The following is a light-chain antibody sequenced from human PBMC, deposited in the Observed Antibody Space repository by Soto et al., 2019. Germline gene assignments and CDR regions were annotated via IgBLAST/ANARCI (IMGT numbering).Light chain of an antibody. CDR1: QSVSSTY. CDR2: GAS. CDR3: LQYGDSPWT. V-gene: IGKV3-20*01. J-gene: IGKJ1*01. Sequence: EIVLTQSPGTLSLSPGERATLSCRASQSVSSTYLAWYQQKPGQAPRLLFYGASSRATGIPERFSGSGSGREFTLAISRLEPEEFAVYYCLQYGDSPWTFGQGTKVEIK.